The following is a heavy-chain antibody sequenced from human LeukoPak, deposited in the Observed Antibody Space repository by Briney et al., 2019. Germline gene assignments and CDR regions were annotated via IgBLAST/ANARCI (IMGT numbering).Heavy chain of an antibody. Sequence: GGSLRLSCAASGFTFSNYWMHWVRQAPGKGLVWVSRINTDGSSTNYADSVKGRFTISRDNAKNTLYFQMNSLRAEDTAVYYCARVPGERTFDFWGQGTMVTVSS. D-gene: IGHD3-16*01. CDR1: GFTFSNYW. CDR2: INTDGSST. J-gene: IGHJ3*01. V-gene: IGHV3-74*01. CDR3: ARVPGERTFDF.